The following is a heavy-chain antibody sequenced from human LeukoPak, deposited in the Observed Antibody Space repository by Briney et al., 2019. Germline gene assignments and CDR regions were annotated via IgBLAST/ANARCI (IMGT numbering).Heavy chain of an antibody. J-gene: IGHJ6*02. CDR1: GFTFSDYA. V-gene: IGHV3-21*01. Sequence: GGSLRLSCAASGFTFSDYAMDWVRQAPGKGPEWVSAISSSSAYIYYADSVKGRFTISRDNAKSSVSLQMNSLRADDTAVYYCARIFRYQLVDYYALDVWGQGTTVTVSS. CDR2: ISSSSAYI. CDR3: ARIFRYQLVDYYALDV. D-gene: IGHD2-2*01.